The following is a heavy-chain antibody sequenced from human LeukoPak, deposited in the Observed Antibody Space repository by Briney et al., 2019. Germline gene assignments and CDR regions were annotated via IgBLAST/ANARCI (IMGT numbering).Heavy chain of an antibody. CDR3: ATCKTRRNFYFS. V-gene: IGHV1-2*07. Sequence: GASVKVSCKASGYTFTDYYIHWVRQAPGQGLEWMGWINPKRAGTNYALKFLDKFTLTTDTSLSTAYMELSRLESDDTALYYCATCKTRRNFYFSWGQGTLVTVSS. D-gene: IGHD2-21*02. CDR1: GYTFTDYY. CDR2: INPKRAGT. J-gene: IGHJ5*02.